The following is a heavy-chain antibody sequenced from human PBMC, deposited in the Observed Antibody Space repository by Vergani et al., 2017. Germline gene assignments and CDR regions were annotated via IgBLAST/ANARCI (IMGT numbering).Heavy chain of an antibody. CDR2: IFYSGTT. CDR1: GGSISSGDHC. V-gene: IGHV4-31*11. CDR3: ARVDTQVPATSHFYYMDV. J-gene: IGHJ6*03. D-gene: IGHD6-25*01. Sequence: QVQMQESGPGLVKTSETLSLTCAVSGGSISSGDHCWTWIRQRPGKGLEWLGYIFYSGTTYDNPSLRSRLTISVDTSQNQFSLKLRSVTAADTAVYYCARVDTQVPATSHFYYMDVWGKGTTVVVSS.